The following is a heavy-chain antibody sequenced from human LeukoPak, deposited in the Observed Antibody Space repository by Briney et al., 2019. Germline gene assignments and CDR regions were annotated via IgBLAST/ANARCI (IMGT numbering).Heavy chain of an antibody. V-gene: IGHV3-33*01. J-gene: IGHJ4*02. CDR2: IWYDGSNK. CDR3: ARGDYYDSSGYYLY. CDR1: GFTFSSYG. D-gene: IGHD3-22*01. Sequence: PGRSLRLSCAASGFTFSSYGMHWVRQAPGKGLEWVAVIWYDGSNKYYADSVKGRFTISRDNSKNTLYLQMNSLRAEDTAVYYCARGDYYDSSGYYLYWGQGTLVTVSS.